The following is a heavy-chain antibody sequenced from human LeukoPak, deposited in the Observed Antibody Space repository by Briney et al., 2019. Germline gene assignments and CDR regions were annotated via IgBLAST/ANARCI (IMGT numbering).Heavy chain of an antibody. Sequence: GESLKISCKGSGYSFTSYWIGWVRQTPGKVLEWMEIIYPGDSDTRYSPSFQGQVTISADKSISTAYLQWRSLKASDTAMYYCASLKISGRGGNWFDPWGQGTLVTVSS. CDR1: GYSFTSYW. CDR2: IYPGDSDT. V-gene: IGHV5-51*01. CDR3: ASLKISGRGGNWFDP. J-gene: IGHJ5*02. D-gene: IGHD2-15*01.